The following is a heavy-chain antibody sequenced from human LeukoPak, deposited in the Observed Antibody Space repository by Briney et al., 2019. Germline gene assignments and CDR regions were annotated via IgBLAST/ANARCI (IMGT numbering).Heavy chain of an antibody. V-gene: IGHV1-2*02. CDR2: INPNIGDT. D-gene: IGHD1-26*01. CDR1: GYTFTAYY. Sequence: ASVTVSYKTSGYTFTAYYMHWVRQAPGQGREGMGWINPNIGDTNYAQKFPGRVTMTRDTSISTAYMEVSRLRSDDTAVYYCARGSGNYCFDYWGQGTLVTVSS. CDR3: ARGSGNYCFDY. J-gene: IGHJ4*02.